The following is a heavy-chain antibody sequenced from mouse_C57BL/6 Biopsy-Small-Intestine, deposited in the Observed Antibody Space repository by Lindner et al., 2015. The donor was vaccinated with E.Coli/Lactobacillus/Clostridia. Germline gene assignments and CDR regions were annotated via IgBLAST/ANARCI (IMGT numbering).Heavy chain of an antibody. CDR3: ARDLYDILTGYYDSFDI. D-gene: IGHD2-4*01. CDR2: INPNSGGT. CDR1: GYTFTGYY. Sequence: SVKVSCKASGYTFTGYYMHWVRQAPGLGLEWMGRINPNSGGTSYAQKFQGRVTMTRDTSISTAYMELSRLRSDDTAVYYCARDLYDILTGYYDSFDIWGQGTMVTVSS. V-gene: IGHV1-26*01. J-gene: IGHJ3*01.